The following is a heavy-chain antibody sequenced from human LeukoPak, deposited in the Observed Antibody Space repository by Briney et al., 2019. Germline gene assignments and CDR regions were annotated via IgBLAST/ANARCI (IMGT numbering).Heavy chain of an antibody. V-gene: IGHV5-51*01. CDR2: IYPGDSDT. CDR3: ASTRYCSSTSCYTAFDI. Sequence: GETLKITCKGSGYRFTSYWIGWVRQMPGKGLEWMGIIYPGDSDTRYSASFQGQVTISADKSISTAYLQWSSLKASDTAMYYCASTRYCSSTSCYTAFDIWGQGTMVTVSS. CDR1: GYRFTSYW. D-gene: IGHD2-2*02. J-gene: IGHJ3*02.